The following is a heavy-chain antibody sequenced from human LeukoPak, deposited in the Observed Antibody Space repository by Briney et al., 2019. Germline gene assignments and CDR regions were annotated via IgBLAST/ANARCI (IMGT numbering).Heavy chain of an antibody. D-gene: IGHD6-13*01. CDR2: ISGSGGST. V-gene: IGHV3-23*01. J-gene: IGHJ4*02. Sequence: GGSLRLSCAASGFTFSSYAMSWVRQAPGKGLGWVSAISGSGGSTYYADSVKGRSTISRDNSKNTLYLQMNSLRAEDTAVYYCANSAGIAAAGYYFDYWGQGTLVTVSS. CDR3: ANSAGIAAAGYYFDY. CDR1: GFTFSSYA.